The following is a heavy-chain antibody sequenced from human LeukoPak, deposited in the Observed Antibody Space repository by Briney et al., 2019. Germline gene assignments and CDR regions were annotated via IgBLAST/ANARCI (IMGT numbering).Heavy chain of an antibody. CDR3: ARDLMAEAFDI. J-gene: IGHJ3*02. V-gene: IGHV3-7*01. D-gene: IGHD5-24*01. Sequence: PGGSLRLSCVASGFSLSDFWMSWVRQAPGKGLEWVANMKYDGSDTNCVDSVKGRFTISRDNARNSLYLQMDSLRGEDTAVYYCARDLMAEAFDIWGQGTMVTVSS. CDR2: MKYDGSDT. CDR1: GFSLSDFW.